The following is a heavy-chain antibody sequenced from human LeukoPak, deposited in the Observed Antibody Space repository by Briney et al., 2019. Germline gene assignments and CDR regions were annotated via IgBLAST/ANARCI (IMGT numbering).Heavy chain of an antibody. Sequence: SETLSLTCTVSGGSISSYYWSWIRQPPGKGLEWIGYIYYSGSTNYDPSLKSRVTISVDTSKNQFSLKLSSVTAADTAVYYCARRRGGDYGMYYYYYMDVWGKGTTVTVSS. D-gene: IGHD4-17*01. V-gene: IGHV4-59*01. CDR1: GGSISSYY. CDR3: ARRRGGDYGMYYYYYMDV. CDR2: IYYSGST. J-gene: IGHJ6*03.